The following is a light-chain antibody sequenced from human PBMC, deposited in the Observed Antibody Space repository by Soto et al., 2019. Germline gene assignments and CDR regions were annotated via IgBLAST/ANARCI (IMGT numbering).Light chain of an antibody. J-gene: IGKJ5*01. CDR2: DTS. V-gene: IGKV3-15*01. CDR3: QQYSNWPPFT. CDR1: QSVSSSY. Sequence: EIVLTQSRGTLSLSPGERATLFCRASQSVSSSYLAWYQQKPGQAPRLLIYDTSTRATGIPARFSGSGSGTEFTLTISSLQSADSAVYYCQQYSNWPPFTFGQGTRLENK.